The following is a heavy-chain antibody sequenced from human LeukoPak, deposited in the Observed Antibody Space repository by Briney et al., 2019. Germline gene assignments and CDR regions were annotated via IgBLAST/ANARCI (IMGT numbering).Heavy chain of an antibody. CDR2: ISGSGGAT. V-gene: IGHV3-23*01. Sequence: GGSLRLSCAASGFTFSSYALSWVRQAPGKGLEWVSGISGSGGATYYADSVKGRFTISRDDPHNTLYLQMNSLRAEDTAVYFCARGGVDYYGSGTYYLMYYFDYWGQGALVTVSS. CDR3: ARGGVDYYGSGTYYLMYYFDY. CDR1: GFTFSSYA. J-gene: IGHJ4*02. D-gene: IGHD3-10*01.